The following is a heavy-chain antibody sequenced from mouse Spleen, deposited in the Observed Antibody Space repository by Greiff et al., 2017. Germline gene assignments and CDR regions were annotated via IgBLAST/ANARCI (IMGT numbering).Heavy chain of an antibody. Sequence: VQLKESGPGLVKPSQSLSLTCSVTGYSITSGYYWNWIRQFPGNKLEWMGYISYDGSNNYNPSLKNRISITRDTSKNQIFLKLNSVTTEDTATYYCARGGDYGDWFAYWGQGTLVTVSA. CDR2: ISYDGSN. CDR1: GYSITSGYY. J-gene: IGHJ3*01. V-gene: IGHV3-6*01. D-gene: IGHD2-13*01. CDR3: ARGGDYGDWFAY.